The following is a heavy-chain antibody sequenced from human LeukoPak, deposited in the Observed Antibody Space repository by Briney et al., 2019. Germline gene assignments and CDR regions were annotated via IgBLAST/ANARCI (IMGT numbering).Heavy chain of an antibody. CDR3: ARPPPASMIRGVIIPHFDT. Sequence: HPGGSLRLSCAASGFILSTYDMHWVRQAPGKGLEWVAVISYDGSHQYYADSVQGRFTISRDTPKNTLYLQMNSLRPEDTAIYYCARPPPASMIRGVIIPHFDTWGQGTLVTVSS. D-gene: IGHD3-10*01. J-gene: IGHJ4*02. V-gene: IGHV3-30*03. CDR2: ISYDGSHQ. CDR1: GFILSTYD.